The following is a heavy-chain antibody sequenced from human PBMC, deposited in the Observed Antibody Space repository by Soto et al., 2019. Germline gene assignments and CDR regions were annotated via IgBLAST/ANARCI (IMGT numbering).Heavy chain of an antibody. D-gene: IGHD3-22*01. CDR3: ARITMIVVVMRIDY. CDR2: IYYSGST. CDR1: GGSISSSSYY. J-gene: IGHJ4*02. V-gene: IGHV4-39*01. Sequence: QLQLQESGPGLVKPSETLSLTCTVSGGSISSSSYYWGWIRQPPGKGLEWIGSIYYSGSTYYNPSLKRRVTISVATSKNQFSLKLSSVTAADTAVYYCARITMIVVVMRIDYWGQGTLVTVSS.